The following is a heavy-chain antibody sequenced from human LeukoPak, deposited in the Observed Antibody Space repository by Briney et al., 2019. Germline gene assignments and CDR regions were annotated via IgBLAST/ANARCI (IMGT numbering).Heavy chain of an antibody. D-gene: IGHD1-26*01. CDR3: ARGKWEPLDY. CDR2: ISSSGRTK. CDR1: GFTFSSYE. V-gene: IGHV3-48*03. J-gene: IGHJ4*02. Sequence: GGSLRLSCAASGFTFSSYEMNWVRQAPGKGLEWVSYISSSGRTKYYADSVKGRFTISRDNAKNSLYLQMNSLRAENTAVYYCARGKWEPLDYWGQGTLVTVSS.